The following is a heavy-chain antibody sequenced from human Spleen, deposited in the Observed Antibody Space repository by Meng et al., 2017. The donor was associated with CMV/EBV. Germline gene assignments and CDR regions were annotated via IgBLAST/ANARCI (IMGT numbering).Heavy chain of an antibody. D-gene: IGHD4-11*01. V-gene: IGHV3-48*04. CDR2: ISSSGSTI. Sequence: GGSLRLSCAASGFTFSTYGMHWVRQAPGKGLEWVSYISSSGSTIYYADSVKGRFTISRDNAKNSLYLQMNSLRAEDTAVYYCARSYSNYSYGIDVWGQGTTVTVSS. J-gene: IGHJ6*02. CDR1: GFTFSTYG. CDR3: ARSYSNYSYGIDV.